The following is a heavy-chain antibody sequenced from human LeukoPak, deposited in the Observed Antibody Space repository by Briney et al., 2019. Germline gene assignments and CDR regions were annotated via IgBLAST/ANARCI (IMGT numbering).Heavy chain of an antibody. J-gene: IGHJ4*02. CDR1: GYSFSSYW. D-gene: IGHD3-22*01. CDR3: ARRRNLDSSGLGPYFDY. V-gene: IGHV5-51*01. CDR2: VFPGDSDT. Sequence: GESLKISCKGSGYSFSSYWIGWVRQMPGKGLEWMGIVFPGDSDTRYSPSFQGQVTISVDKSISTAYLQWSSLKASDTAVYYCARRRNLDSSGLGPYFDYWGQGTLVTDSS.